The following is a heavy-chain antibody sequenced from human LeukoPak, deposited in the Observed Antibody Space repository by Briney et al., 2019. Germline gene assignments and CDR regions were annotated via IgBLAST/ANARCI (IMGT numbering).Heavy chain of an antibody. J-gene: IGHJ4*02. CDR1: GFTFSSYA. V-gene: IGHV3-23*01. Sequence: GGSLRLSCAASGFTFSSYAMSWVRQAPGKGLEWVSAISGSGGSTYYADSVKGRFTISRDNSKNTLYLQMNSLRAEDTAVYYCSKGSIAVAARSSDYWGQGTLVTVSS. D-gene: IGHD6-19*01. CDR3: SKGSIAVAARSSDY. CDR2: ISGSGGST.